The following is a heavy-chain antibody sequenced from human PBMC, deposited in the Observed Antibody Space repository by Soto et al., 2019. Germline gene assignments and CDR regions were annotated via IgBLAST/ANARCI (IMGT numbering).Heavy chain of an antibody. J-gene: IGHJ6*03. V-gene: IGHV3-23*01. CDR3: AKSEGAVLRYFAWLLYRPYRNGSSQYYMDV. Sequence: EVQLLESGGGLVQPGGSLRLSCAASGFTFSSYAMSWVRQAPGKGLEWVSAISGSGGSTYYADSVKGRFTISRDNSKTTLYLQMSSLRAEDTAVYYCAKSEGAVLRYFAWLLYRPYRNGSSQYYMDVWGKGTTVTVSS. CDR2: ISGSGGST. D-gene: IGHD3-9*01. CDR1: GFTFSSYA.